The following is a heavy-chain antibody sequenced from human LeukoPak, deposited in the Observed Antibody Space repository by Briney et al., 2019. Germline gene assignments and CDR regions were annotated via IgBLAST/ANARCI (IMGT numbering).Heavy chain of an antibody. CDR3: AKDWGVSGWYNWFDS. J-gene: IGHJ5*01. CDR1: GFTINNRG. V-gene: IGHV3-30*18. Sequence: PGTSLRLSCEVSGFTINNRGMRWVRQAPGKGLEWVAMISHDGNVEFYLDSVKGRFTISRDNSKNTLYLQMNSLTTDDTAIYYCAKDWGVSGWYNWFDSWGQGTQVTVSS. CDR2: ISHDGNVE. D-gene: IGHD6-19*01.